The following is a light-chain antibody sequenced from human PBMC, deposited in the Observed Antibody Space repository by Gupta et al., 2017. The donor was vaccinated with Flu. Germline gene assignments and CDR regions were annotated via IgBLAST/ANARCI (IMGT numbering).Light chain of an antibody. CDR3: QQYESFPIT. Sequence: DIQMTQSPSYVSASVGDRVTITCQASQDVSDYLNWYQQKPGKAPKLLIYDASNLETGVPSRFSGSGSGTIFTFTISALQPEDIARYYCQQYESFPITFGPGTKVD. J-gene: IGKJ3*01. V-gene: IGKV1-33*01. CDR1: QDVSDY. CDR2: DAS.